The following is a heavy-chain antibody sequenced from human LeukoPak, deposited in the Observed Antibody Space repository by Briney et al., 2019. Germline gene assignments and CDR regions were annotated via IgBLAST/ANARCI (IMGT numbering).Heavy chain of an antibody. CDR2: IYYSGST. CDR1: GGSISSSSYY. J-gene: IGHJ4*02. V-gene: IGHV4-39*07. CDR3: ARVARTGGAVVITYYFDY. Sequence: SETLSLTCTVSGGSISSSSYYWGWIRQPPGKGLEWIGSIYYSGSTYYNPSLKSRVTISVDTSKNQFSLKLSSVTAADTAVYYCARVARTGGAVVITYYFDYWGRGTLVTVSS. D-gene: IGHD4-23*01.